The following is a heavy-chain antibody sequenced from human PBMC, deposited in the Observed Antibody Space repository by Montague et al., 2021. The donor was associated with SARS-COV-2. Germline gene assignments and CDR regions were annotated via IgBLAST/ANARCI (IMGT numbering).Heavy chain of an antibody. Sequence: SMILSCAASGFTFSDYWMHWVRQAPVKGLVWVSRIKGDGTNTIYXDSVKGRFVISRDNAQNTVYLQMSSLRAEDAAVYYCVRDGDHWDFDYWGQGALVTVSS. CDR2: IKGDGTNT. J-gene: IGHJ4*02. V-gene: IGHV3-74*01. CDR3: VRDGDHWDFDY. D-gene: IGHD2-21*01. CDR1: GFTFSDYW.